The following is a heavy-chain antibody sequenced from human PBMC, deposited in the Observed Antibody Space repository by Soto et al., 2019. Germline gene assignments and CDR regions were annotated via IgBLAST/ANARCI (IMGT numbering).Heavy chain of an antibody. D-gene: IGHD4-17*01. CDR1: GYTFIRYS. Sequence: GASVKVFCKASGYTFIRYSISWVRQAPGQGLEWMGWISAYNGNTSYAQKLQGRVTMTTDTSTSTAYMELRSLRSDDTAVYYCARRGTTVVTRDGFDIWGQGTMVTVSS. J-gene: IGHJ3*02. V-gene: IGHV1-18*01. CDR2: ISAYNGNT. CDR3: ARRGTTVVTRDGFDI.